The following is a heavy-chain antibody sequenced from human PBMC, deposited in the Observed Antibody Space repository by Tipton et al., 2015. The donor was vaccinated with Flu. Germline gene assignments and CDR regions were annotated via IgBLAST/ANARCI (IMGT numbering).Heavy chain of an antibody. V-gene: IGHV4-59*01. D-gene: IGHD2-2*01. CDR1: GGSISSYY. Sequence: TLSLTCTVSGGSISSYYWRWIRQPPGRGLEWIGYIYYTGNTNYNPSLKSRVTISLDTSKNQLSLKLSSVTAADTAMYYCARIQLMADTSDSWLDPWGPGPLVIVSS. J-gene: IGHJ5*02. CDR3: ARIQLMADTSDSWLDP. CDR2: IYYTGNT.